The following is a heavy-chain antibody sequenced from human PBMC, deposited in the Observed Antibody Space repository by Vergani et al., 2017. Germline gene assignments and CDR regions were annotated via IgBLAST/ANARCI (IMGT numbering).Heavy chain of an antibody. CDR1: GYSFTSYW. CDR3: ARQPVSSSGWSHWYYFVY. Sequence: EVQLVQSGAEVKKPGESLKISCTCSGYSFTSYWIGWVRQMPGKGLEWMGIIYPGDSDTRYSPSFQGQVTISADKSIRTAYLQWSSLKASDTAMYYCARQPVSSSGWSHWYYFVYWGQGTLVTVSS. J-gene: IGHJ4*02. D-gene: IGHD6-19*01. V-gene: IGHV5-51*01. CDR2: IYPGDSDT.